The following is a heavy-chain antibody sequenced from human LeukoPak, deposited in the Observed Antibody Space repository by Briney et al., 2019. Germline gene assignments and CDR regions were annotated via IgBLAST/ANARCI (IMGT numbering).Heavy chain of an antibody. J-gene: IGHJ5*02. CDR3: ARGGYNFDP. CDR1: GGSISPYH. D-gene: IGHD5-24*01. Sequence: SETLSLTCTVSGGSISPYHWSWIRQPPGRGLEWIGYIHHTGGSNYNPSLKSRVTISIDASKNQLSLKLSSVTAADTAVYYCARGGYNFDPWGQGFLVTVSS. V-gene: IGHV4-59*01. CDR2: IHHTGGS.